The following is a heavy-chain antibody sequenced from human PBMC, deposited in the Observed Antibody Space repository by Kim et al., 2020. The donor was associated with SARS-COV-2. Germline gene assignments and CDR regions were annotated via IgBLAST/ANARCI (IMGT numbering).Heavy chain of an antibody. V-gene: IGHV3-30*04. CDR2: ISYDGSNK. D-gene: IGHD3-10*01. CDR1: GFTFSSYA. CDR3: ARVMVRGVSSDAFDI. Sequence: GGSLRLSCAASGFTFSSYAMHWVRQAPGKGLEWVAVISYDGSNKYYADSVKGRFTISRDNSKNTLYLQMNSLRAEDTAVYYCARVMVRGVSSDAFDIWGQGTMVTVSS. J-gene: IGHJ3*02.